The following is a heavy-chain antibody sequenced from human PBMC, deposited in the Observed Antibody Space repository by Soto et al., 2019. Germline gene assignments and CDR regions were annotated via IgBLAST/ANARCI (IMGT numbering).Heavy chain of an antibody. V-gene: IGHV1-69*06. CDR3: ARFTSDYYYYYGMDV. CDR1: GGTLSSYA. Sequence: SSVKVACKASGGTLSSYAISWVRQATGQGLEWMGGIIPIFGTANYAQKFQGRVTITADKSTSTAYMELSSLRSEDTAVYYCARFTSDYYYYYGMDVWGQGTTVTVSS. CDR2: IIPIFGTA. D-gene: IGHD2-2*01. J-gene: IGHJ6*02.